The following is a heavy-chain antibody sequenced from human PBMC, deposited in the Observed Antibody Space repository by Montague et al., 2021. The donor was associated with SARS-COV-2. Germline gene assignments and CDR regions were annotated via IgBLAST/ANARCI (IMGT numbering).Heavy chain of an antibody. D-gene: IGHD3-3*01. Sequence: SETLSLTCTVSGSSISSSSYYWGWIRQLPGKGLEWIGSIYYSGSTYYNPSLKSRVTISVDTSKNQFSLKLSSVTAADTAVYYCARHSGRDTIFGVVIIPDAFDIWGQGTMVTVSA. CDR3: ARHSGRDTIFGVVIIPDAFDI. CDR2: IYYSGST. V-gene: IGHV4-39*01. CDR1: GSSISSSSYY. J-gene: IGHJ3*02.